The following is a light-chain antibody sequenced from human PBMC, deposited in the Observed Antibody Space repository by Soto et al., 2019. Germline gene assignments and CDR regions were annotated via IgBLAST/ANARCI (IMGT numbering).Light chain of an antibody. V-gene: IGLV2-14*01. CDR3: SSYPTRVTLVV. CDR1: SSDVGGYNF. Sequence: QSVLTQPASVSGSPGQSITISCTGTSSDVGGYNFVSWYQQHPGKAPKLMIYEVSNRPSGVSNRFSGSKSGNTASLTISGVQAEDEAAYYRSSYPTRVTLVVVGGGTKLTGL. CDR2: EVS. J-gene: IGLJ2*01.